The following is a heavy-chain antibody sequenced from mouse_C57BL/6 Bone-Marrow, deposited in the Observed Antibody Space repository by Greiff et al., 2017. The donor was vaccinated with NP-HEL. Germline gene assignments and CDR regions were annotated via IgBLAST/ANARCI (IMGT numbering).Heavy chain of an antibody. CDR3: ARYYGSSYYFDY. CDR2: IYPGDGDT. CDR1: GYAFSSYW. V-gene: IGHV1-80*01. J-gene: IGHJ2*01. Sequence: LVESGASVKISCKASGYAFSSYWMNWVKQRPGKGLEWIGQIYPGDGDTNYNGKFKGKATLTADKSSSTAYMQLSSLTSEDSAVYFCARYYGSSYYFDYWGQGTTLTVSS. D-gene: IGHD1-1*01.